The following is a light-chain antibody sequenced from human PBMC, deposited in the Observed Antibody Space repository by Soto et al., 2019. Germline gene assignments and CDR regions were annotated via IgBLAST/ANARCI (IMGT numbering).Light chain of an antibody. V-gene: IGKV3-20*01. CDR1: QSVSNNY. J-gene: IGKJ2*01. CDR3: QQYDNSPPKYT. CDR2: FAS. Sequence: EIVLTQSPDTLSLSPGARATLSCRASQSVSNNYLSWYQQKPGQAPSLLIYFASTRATGVPDRFSGSGSGIDFALTISRLEPEDFAVYYWQQYDNSPPKYTFGQGTKLEIK.